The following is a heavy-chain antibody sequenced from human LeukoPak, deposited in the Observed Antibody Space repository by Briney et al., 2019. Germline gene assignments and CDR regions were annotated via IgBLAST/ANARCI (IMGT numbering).Heavy chain of an antibody. Sequence: GGSLRLSCAASGFTFSSYDMHWVRQATGKGLEWVSAIGTAGDTYYPGSVKGRFTISRDNSKNTLYLQMNSLRAEDTAVYYCARAPDPTVTKASYFNYWGQGTLVTVSS. CDR1: GFTFSSYD. J-gene: IGHJ4*02. D-gene: IGHD4-17*01. CDR3: ARAPDPTVTKASYFNY. V-gene: IGHV3-13*01. CDR2: IGTAGDT.